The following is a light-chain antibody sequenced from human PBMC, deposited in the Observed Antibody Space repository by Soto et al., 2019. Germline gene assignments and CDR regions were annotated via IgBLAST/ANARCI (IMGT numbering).Light chain of an antibody. V-gene: IGKV1-5*01. Sequence: IQMTQSPSSLSASVGDRVTITCRASQPISSWLAWYHQKPGKAPKLLIYNASNLESGVPSRFSGSGPGTEFTLTISSLQPEDFGIYYCQQYENYWTFGQGTKVDIK. J-gene: IGKJ1*01. CDR1: QPISSW. CDR2: NAS. CDR3: QQYENYWT.